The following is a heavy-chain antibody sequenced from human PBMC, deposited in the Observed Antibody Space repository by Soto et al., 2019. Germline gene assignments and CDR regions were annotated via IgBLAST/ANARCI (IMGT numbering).Heavy chain of an antibody. V-gene: IGHV3-23*01. D-gene: IGHD6-13*01. CDR2: ISGSGGST. J-gene: IGHJ4*02. CDR1: GFTFSSYA. Sequence: GSLRLSCAASGFTFSSYAMSWVRQAPGKGLEWVSAISGSGGSTYYAGSVKGRFTISRDNSKNTLYLQMNSLRAEDTAVYYCAKGGSSWYYFDYWGQGTLVTVSS. CDR3: AKGGSSWYYFDY.